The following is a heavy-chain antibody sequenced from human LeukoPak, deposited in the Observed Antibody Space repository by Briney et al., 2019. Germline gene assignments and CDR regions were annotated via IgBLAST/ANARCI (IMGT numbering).Heavy chain of an antibody. V-gene: IGHV4-34*01. CDR2: INHSGST. J-gene: IGHJ5*02. D-gene: IGHD3-10*01. CDR3: ARDSGTTGEVKFDP. Sequence: PSETLSLTCAVYGGSFSGYYWSWIRQPPGKGLEWIGEINHSGSTNYNPSLKSRVTMSLDTSKTQFSLRLTSVTAADTAVYYCARDSGTTGEVKFDPWGQGTLVTVSS. CDR1: GGSFSGYY.